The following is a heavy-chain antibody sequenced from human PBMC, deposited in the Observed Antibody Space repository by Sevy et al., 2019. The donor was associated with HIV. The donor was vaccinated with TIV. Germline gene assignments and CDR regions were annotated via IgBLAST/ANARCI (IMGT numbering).Heavy chain of an antibody. V-gene: IGHV4-4*07. D-gene: IGHD5-12*01. CDR1: GGSISSYY. J-gene: IGHJ2*01. Sequence: SETLSLTCTVSGGSISSYYWSWIRQPAGKGLEWIGRIYTSGSTNYNPSLKSRVTMSVDTSKNQFSLKLSSVTAADTAVYYRARTRRDGYNSPWYFDLWGRGTLVTVSS. CDR2: IYTSGST. CDR3: ARTRRDGYNSPWYFDL.